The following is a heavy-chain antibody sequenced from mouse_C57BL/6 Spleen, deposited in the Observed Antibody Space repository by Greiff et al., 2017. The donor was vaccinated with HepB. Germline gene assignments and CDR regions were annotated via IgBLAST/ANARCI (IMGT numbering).Heavy chain of an antibody. CDR2: IWGDGST. CDR3: AKLDVSGYWCYFDV. Sequence: VKLEESGPGLVAPSQSLSITCTVSGFSLTSYGVSWVRQPPGKGLEWLGVIWGDGSTNYHLALIYRRSISKDNSQSQVILKLNSLQTDDTATYYCAKLDVSGYWCYFDVWGTGTTVTVSS. J-gene: IGHJ1*03. CDR1: GFSLTSYG. D-gene: IGHD1-1*01. V-gene: IGHV2-3*01.